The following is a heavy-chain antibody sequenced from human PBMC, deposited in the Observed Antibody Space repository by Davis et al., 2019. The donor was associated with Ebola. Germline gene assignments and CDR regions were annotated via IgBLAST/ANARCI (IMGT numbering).Heavy chain of an antibody. CDR1: GYSFTSYW. J-gene: IGHJ4*02. CDR3: ARGTDGYNPGGYFDS. D-gene: IGHD5-24*01. Sequence: GESLKISCKASGYSFTSYWIVWVRQMPGKGLECMGIIFPGDSDTRYSPSFQGQVTISADKSISTAYLQWSSLKASDTAMYYCARGTDGYNPGGYFDSWGQGTLVTVSS. V-gene: IGHV5-51*01. CDR2: IFPGDSDT.